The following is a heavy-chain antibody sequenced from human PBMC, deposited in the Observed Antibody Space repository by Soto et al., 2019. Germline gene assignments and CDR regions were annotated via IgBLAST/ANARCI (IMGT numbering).Heavy chain of an antibody. V-gene: IGHV1-58*01. CDR1: GFTFTSSA. D-gene: IGHD2-15*01. Sequence: SVKVSCKASGFTFTSSAVQWVRQARGQRLEWIGWIVVGSGSTNYAQKFQERVTITRDMSTSTAYMELSSLRSEDTAVYYCAADYCSGGSCYYGMDVWGQGTTVTVSS. CDR2: IVVGSGST. CDR3: AADYCSGGSCYYGMDV. J-gene: IGHJ6*02.